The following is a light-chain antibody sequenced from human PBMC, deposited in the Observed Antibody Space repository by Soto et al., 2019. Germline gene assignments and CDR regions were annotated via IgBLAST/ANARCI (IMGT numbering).Light chain of an antibody. CDR2: DAS. Sequence: EIVLTQSPGALSFSTGKRAIRSCRASQSVTSSYLAWYQQIPGQAPRLHIDDASSKASGSPDRFGGSESGTDFTLAISRLEPEDFAVYYCQQYGSSHITFGHGTRLEI. J-gene: IGKJ5*01. CDR1: QSVTSSY. V-gene: IGKV3-20*01. CDR3: QQYGSSHIT.